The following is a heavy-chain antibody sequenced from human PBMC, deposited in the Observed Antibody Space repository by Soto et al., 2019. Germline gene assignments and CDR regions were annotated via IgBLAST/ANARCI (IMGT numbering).Heavy chain of an antibody. CDR1: GFTFGHYA. V-gene: IGHV3-30*18. CDR3: AKDGSHNFDY. Sequence: VQLVESGGGVVQPGRSLRHSCAASGFTFGHYAMHWVRQAPGKGLEWVALMSYDGSNEYYADSVKGRFTISRDNSKNTLYLQMNSLRAEDTAVYYCAKDGSHNFDYWGQGTLVTVSS. D-gene: IGHD1-26*01. J-gene: IGHJ4*02. CDR2: MSYDGSNE.